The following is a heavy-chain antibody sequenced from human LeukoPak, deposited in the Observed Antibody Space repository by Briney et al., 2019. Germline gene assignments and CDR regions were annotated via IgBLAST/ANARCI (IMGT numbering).Heavy chain of an antibody. Sequence: PSETLSLTCTVSGGSISSYYWSWTRQPPGKGLEWIGYIYYSGSTNYNPSLKSRVTISVDTSKNQFSLKLSSVTAADTAVYYCASVGATMASRAFDIWGQGTMVTVSS. J-gene: IGHJ3*02. V-gene: IGHV4-59*08. CDR1: GGSISSYY. CDR3: ASVGATMASRAFDI. D-gene: IGHD1-26*01. CDR2: IYYSGST.